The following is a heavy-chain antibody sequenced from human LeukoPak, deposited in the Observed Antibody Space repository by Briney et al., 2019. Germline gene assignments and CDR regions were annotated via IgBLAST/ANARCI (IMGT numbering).Heavy chain of an antibody. CDR3: AKGRDYGDF. CDR2: INQDGREK. CDR1: GFTFSSYW. Sequence: GSLPLSCTFAGFTFSSYWMSWGRPVPGKGLQWVANINQDGREKYEMDSMKGRINISRKNTENSVFLQLTSLRPEDTGIYFCAKGRDYGDFWGQGTLVSVS. V-gene: IGHV3-7*01. J-gene: IGHJ4*02.